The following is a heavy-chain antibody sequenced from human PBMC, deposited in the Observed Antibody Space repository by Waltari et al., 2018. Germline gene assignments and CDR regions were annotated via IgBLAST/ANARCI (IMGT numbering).Heavy chain of an antibody. CDR3: ARHHLPDY. J-gene: IGHJ4*02. V-gene: IGHV3-7*04. Sequence: EVQLVESGGGLVQPGGSLRLSCAASGFPFSTYWMTWVRQAPGKGLEWVTNINQDGSEKYYVDSVKGRFTISRDNARNSLYLQMNSLRVDDTAVYYCARHHLPDYWGQGTLVTVSS. CDR2: INQDGSEK. CDR1: GFPFSTYW.